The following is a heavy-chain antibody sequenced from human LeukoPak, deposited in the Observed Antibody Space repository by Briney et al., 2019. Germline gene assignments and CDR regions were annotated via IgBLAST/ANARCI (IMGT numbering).Heavy chain of an antibody. J-gene: IGHJ4*02. CDR1: NGSMTSDSYY. D-gene: IGHD6-19*01. Sequence: PSETLSLTCTVSNGSMTSDSYYWAWVRQPPGKGLEWIGTIFYSGKTYYSASLKSRVTVSLDTSRKNFSLRLSSVTAADTAVYYCARLPYIAVAEGFDYWGQRTLVTVSS. CDR2: IFYSGKT. CDR3: ARLPYIAVAEGFDY. V-gene: IGHV4-39*02.